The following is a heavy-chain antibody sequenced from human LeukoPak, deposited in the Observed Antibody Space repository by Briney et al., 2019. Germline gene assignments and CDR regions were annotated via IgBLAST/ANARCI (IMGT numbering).Heavy chain of an antibody. CDR2: IYYSGST. CDR3: ARAGGGTYYFDF. Sequence: PSETLSLTCTVSGGSISSSTYYWGWIRQPPGKGLEWIGNIYYSGSTYYNPSLKSRVTISLDKSKNQFSLKLTSVTAADTALYFCARAGGGTYYFDFWGRGTLVTVSS. CDR1: GGSISSSTYY. J-gene: IGHJ4*02. V-gene: IGHV4-39*07. D-gene: IGHD1-26*01.